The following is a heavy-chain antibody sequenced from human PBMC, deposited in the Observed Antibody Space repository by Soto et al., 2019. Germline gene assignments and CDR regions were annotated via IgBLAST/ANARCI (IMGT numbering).Heavy chain of an antibody. J-gene: IGHJ3*02. CDR2: IYSGGST. CDR3: ARESGEVLRHSLGAFDI. Sequence: PGGSLRLSCAASGFTVSSNYMSWVRQAPGKGLEWVSVIYSGGSTYYADSVKGRFTISRHNSKNTLYLQMNSLRAEDTAVYYCARESGEVLRHSLGAFDIWGQGTMVTVSS. CDR1: GFTVSSNY. D-gene: IGHD3-9*01. V-gene: IGHV3-53*04.